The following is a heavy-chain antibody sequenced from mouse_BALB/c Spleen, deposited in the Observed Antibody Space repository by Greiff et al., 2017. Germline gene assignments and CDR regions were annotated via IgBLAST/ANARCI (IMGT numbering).Heavy chain of an antibody. V-gene: IGHV6-6*02. CDR3: TRDYGSSYAMDY. CDR1: GFTFSNYW. Sequence: EVKVEESGGGLVQPGGSMKLSCVASGFTFSNYWMNWVRQSPEKGLEWVAEIRLKSNNYATHYAESVKGRFTISRDDSKSSVYLQMNNLRAEDTGIYYCTRDYGSSYAMDYWGQGTSVTVSA. D-gene: IGHD1-1*01. CDR2: IRLKSNNYAT. J-gene: IGHJ4*01.